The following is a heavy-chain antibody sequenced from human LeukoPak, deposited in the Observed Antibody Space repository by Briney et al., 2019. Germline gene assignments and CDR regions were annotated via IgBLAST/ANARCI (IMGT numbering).Heavy chain of an antibody. D-gene: IGHD3-10*01. J-gene: IGHJ4*02. CDR3: AKGWFGETLHGPHDY. V-gene: IGHV3-23*01. CDR2: ISASGSLT. Sequence: GGSLRLSCAASEITFGSYAMSWVRQAPGKGLEWVSSISASGSLTYYADSVKGRFTISRDNSKSILFLQMNSLTAEDTAVYFWAKGWFGETLHGPHDYWGQGPLVTVSS. CDR1: EITFGSYA.